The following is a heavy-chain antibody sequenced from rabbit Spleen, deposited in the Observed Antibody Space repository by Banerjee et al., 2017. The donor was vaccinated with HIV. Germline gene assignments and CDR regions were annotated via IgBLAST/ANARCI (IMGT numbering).Heavy chain of an antibody. Sequence: QSLEESGGGLVQPEGSLALTCKASGFSFSSSDYICWVRQAPGKGLEWIACMYAGSSGTTYYAGWAKGRFTISKTSSTTVTLQMTSLTAADTAAYFCARDGAGGSYFALWGPGTLVTVS. CDR2: MYAGSSGTT. D-gene: IGHD8-1*01. J-gene: IGHJ4*01. CDR1: GFSFSSSDY. CDR3: ARDGAGGSYFAL. V-gene: IGHV1S40*01.